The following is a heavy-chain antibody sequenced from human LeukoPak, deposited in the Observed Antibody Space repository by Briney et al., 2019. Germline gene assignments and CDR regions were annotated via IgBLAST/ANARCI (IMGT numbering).Heavy chain of an antibody. Sequence: ASVKVSCKVSGYTLTELSMHWVRQAPGKGLEWMGGFDPEDGETIYAQNFQGRFTMTEDTSSGTAYMELNSLRSEDTAVYYCTTREIVVEPAQTSMVRGVLWRSDFWGHGTLVTVSS. D-gene: IGHD3-10*01. V-gene: IGHV1-24*01. J-gene: IGHJ4*01. CDR2: FDPEDGET. CDR3: TTREIVVEPAQTSMVRGVLWRSDF. CDR1: GYTLTELS.